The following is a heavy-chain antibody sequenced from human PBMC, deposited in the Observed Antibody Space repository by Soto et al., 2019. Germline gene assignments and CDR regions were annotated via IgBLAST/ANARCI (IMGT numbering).Heavy chain of an antibody. CDR2: TYPGDSDT. CDR1: GYSFTSYW. D-gene: IGHD3-10*01. V-gene: IGHV5-51*01. CDR3: ASFAWNFYKTGDV. J-gene: IGHJ6*02. Sequence: PVESLKISCEGSGYSFTSYWIAWVRQMPGKGLEWMGITYPGDSDTRYSPSFQGQVTISADKSIRTVYLQWSSLKASDTAMYYCASFAWNFYKTGDVWGQGTTVTVSS.